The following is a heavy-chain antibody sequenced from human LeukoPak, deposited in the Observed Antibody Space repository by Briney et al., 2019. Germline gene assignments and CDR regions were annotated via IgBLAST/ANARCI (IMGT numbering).Heavy chain of an antibody. V-gene: IGHV3-21*01. CDR2: IGSSSSYI. D-gene: IGHD4-11*01. Sequence: GGSLRLSCAASGFTFSSYSMNWVRQAPGKGLEWVSSIGSSSSYIYYADSVEGRFTISRDNAKNSLYLQMNSLRAEDTAVYYCARGEDYSNYDYWGQGTLVTVSS. CDR1: GFTFSSYS. CDR3: ARGEDYSNYDY. J-gene: IGHJ4*02.